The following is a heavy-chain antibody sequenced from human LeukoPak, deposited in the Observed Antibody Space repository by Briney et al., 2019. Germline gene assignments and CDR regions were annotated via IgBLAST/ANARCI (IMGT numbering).Heavy chain of an antibody. D-gene: IGHD3-22*01. Sequence: GGSLRLSCAASGFTFSSYAMHWVRQAPGKGLEWVAVISYDGSNKYYADSVKGRFTISRDNSKNTLYLQMNSLRAEETAVYYCARDQGVVITTYFDYWGQGTLVTVSS. CDR1: GFTFSSYA. CDR3: ARDQGVVITTYFDY. CDR2: ISYDGSNK. J-gene: IGHJ4*02. V-gene: IGHV3-30*04.